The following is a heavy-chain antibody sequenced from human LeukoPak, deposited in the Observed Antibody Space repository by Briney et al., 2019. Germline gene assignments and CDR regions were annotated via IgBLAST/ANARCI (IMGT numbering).Heavy chain of an antibody. J-gene: IGHJ4*02. V-gene: IGHV4-59*01. D-gene: IGHD6-13*01. CDR1: GGPISTYH. CDR3: ARGPDSSSWSYYFDY. CDR2: IYYIGST. Sequence: SETLSLTCTVSGGPISTYHWSWIRQPPGKGLEWIGYIYYIGSTDYHPSLDSRVTISLDTSKNQFSLKLTSVTPADTAIYCCARGPDSSSWSYYFDYWGQGTLVTVS.